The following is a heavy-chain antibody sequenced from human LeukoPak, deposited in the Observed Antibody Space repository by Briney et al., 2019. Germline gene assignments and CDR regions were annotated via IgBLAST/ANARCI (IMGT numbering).Heavy chain of an antibody. D-gene: IGHD5-12*01. CDR3: ARDDADSAYADGDY. CDR1: GGIFSSYT. J-gene: IGHJ4*02. CDR2: IIPLLGIA. Sequence: ASVKVSCKASGGIFSSYTISWVRQAPGQGLEWMGRIIPLLGIANYAQKFQGRVTIIADKSTSTAYMELSSLRSEDTAVYYCARDDADSAYADGDYWGQGTLVTDSS. V-gene: IGHV1-69*04.